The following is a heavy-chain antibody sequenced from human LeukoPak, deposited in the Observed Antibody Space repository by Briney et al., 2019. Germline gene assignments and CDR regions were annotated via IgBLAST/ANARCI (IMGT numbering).Heavy chain of an antibody. V-gene: IGHV3-48*02. CDR1: VFTFSSYS. J-gene: IGHJ3*02. D-gene: IGHD3-3*01. CDR3: ARAPRRSLRFLEWLLSHDAFDI. Sequence: GGSLRLSCAASVFTFSSYSMKWVRQAPGKGPEWVLYISSSTSTIYYADSVKGRFTISRDNAKNSLYLQMNSLRDEDTAVYYCARAPRRSLRFLEWLLSHDAFDIWGQGTMVTVSS. CDR2: ISSSTSTI.